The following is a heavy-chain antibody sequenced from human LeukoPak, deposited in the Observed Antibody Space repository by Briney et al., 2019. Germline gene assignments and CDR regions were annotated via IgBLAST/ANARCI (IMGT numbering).Heavy chain of an antibody. Sequence: GGSLRLSCAASGFTFSSYGMHWVRQAPGKGLEWVAVIWYDGSNKYYADSVKGRFTIPRDNSKNTLYLQMNSLRAEDTAVYYCAKDSSSSGYINWFDPWGQGTLVTVSP. V-gene: IGHV3-33*06. D-gene: IGHD3-22*01. CDR2: IWYDGSNK. CDR3: AKDSSSSGYINWFDP. J-gene: IGHJ5*02. CDR1: GFTFSSYG.